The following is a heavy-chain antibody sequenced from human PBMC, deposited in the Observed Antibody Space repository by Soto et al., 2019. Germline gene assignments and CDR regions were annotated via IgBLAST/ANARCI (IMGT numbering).Heavy chain of an antibody. D-gene: IGHD3-10*01. V-gene: IGHV1-69*05. CDR2: IIPIFGTA. CDR1: GGTFSSYA. Sequence: SVKVSCKASGGTFSSYAISWVRQAPGQGLEWMGGIIPIFGTANYAQKFQGRVTMTTDASTSTAYMELRSLRSDDTAVYYCARGVGSGTYYNQYNWFDPWGQGTLVTVSS. CDR3: ARGVGSGTYYNQYNWFDP. J-gene: IGHJ5*02.